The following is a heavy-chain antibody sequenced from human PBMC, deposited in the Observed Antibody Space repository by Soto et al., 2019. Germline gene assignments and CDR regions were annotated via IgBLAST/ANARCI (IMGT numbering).Heavy chain of an antibody. D-gene: IGHD6-6*01. CDR3: AREFFSSSFVPFGMDV. Sequence: QVQLVQSGAEVKKPGASVKVSCKASGYTFTGYYMHWVRQAPGQGLEWMGWINPNSGGTNYAQKFQGWVTMTRDTSISTAYMELSRLRSDDTAVYYGAREFFSSSFVPFGMDVWGQGTTVTVSS. CDR2: INPNSGGT. V-gene: IGHV1-2*04. CDR1: GYTFTGYY. J-gene: IGHJ6*02.